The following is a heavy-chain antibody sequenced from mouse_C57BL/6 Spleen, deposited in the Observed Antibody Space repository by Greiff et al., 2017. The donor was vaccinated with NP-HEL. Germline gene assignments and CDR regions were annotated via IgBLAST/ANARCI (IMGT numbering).Heavy chain of an antibody. CDR3: ASGLRRNYFDY. CDR2: ISSGSSTI. D-gene: IGHD2-4*01. CDR1: GFTFSDYG. J-gene: IGHJ2*01. V-gene: IGHV5-17*01. Sequence: EVKLMESGGGLVKPGGSLKLSCAASGFTFSDYGMHWVRQAPEKGLEWVAYISSGSSTIYYADTVKGRFTISRDNAKNTLFLQMTSLRSEDTAMYYCASGLRRNYFDYWGQGTTLTVSS.